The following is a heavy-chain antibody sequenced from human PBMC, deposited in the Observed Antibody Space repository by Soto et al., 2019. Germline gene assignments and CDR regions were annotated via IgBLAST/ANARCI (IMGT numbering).Heavy chain of an antibody. V-gene: IGHV4-30-2*01. CDR1: CGSIISGGYS. Sequence: SETVSLTCAFSCGSIISGGYSWSWIRQPPGKGLEWIGYIYHSGSTYYNPSLKSRVTISVDRSKNQFSLKLSSVTAADTAVYYCARVRGAWGYGDYVLDYWGQGTLVTVPQ. D-gene: IGHD4-17*01. CDR2: IYHSGST. J-gene: IGHJ4*02. CDR3: ARVRGAWGYGDYVLDY.